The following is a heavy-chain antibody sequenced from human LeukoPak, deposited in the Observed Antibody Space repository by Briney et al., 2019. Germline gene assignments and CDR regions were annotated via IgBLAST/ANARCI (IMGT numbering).Heavy chain of an antibody. D-gene: IGHD2-8*01. J-gene: IGHJ4*02. V-gene: IGHV4-4*07. CDR3: ARSPPSNTVFDF. CDR1: GDSISSYY. Sequence: PSETLSLTCTVSGDSISSYYWSWIRQPSGRGLECIGRIYTSGSTSYNPSLKSRVTMSLDASKNQLSLRLSSVTAADTAVYYCARSPPSNTVFDFWGQGILITVSS. CDR2: IYTSGST.